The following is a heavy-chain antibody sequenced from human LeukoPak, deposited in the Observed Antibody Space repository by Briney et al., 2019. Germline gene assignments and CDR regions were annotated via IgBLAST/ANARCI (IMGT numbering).Heavy chain of an antibody. J-gene: IGHJ4*02. CDR2: ISRNSRYI. V-gene: IGHV3-21*06. Sequence: GGSLRLSCAASGFSFSTYSMNWVRQAPGKGLEWVSSISRNSRYIYYADSMRGRFTISRDNAKNSLYLQMNSLKPEDTAVYYCARDVYDILTGYPYWGQGTLVTVSS. CDR1: GFSFSTYS. CDR3: ARDVYDILTGYPY. D-gene: IGHD3-9*01.